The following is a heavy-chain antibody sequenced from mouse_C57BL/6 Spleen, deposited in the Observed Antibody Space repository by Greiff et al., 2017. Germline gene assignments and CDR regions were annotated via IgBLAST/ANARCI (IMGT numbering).Heavy chain of an antibody. CDR1: GYAFSRSW. Sequence: VQVVESGPALVKPGASVKISCKTSGYAFSRSWMNWVKQRPGKRLEWIGRIYPGDGDTNYNGKFKGKATLTADKSSSTAYMQLSSLTSEDSAVYFCARDYHGRGYFDVWGTGTTVTVSS. CDR3: ARDYHGRGYFDV. V-gene: IGHV1-82*01. D-gene: IGHD1-1*01. J-gene: IGHJ1*03. CDR2: IYPGDGDT.